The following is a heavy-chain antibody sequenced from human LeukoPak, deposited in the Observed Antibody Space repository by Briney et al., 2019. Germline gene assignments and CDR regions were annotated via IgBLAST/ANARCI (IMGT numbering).Heavy chain of an antibody. CDR1: GGSISSYY. D-gene: IGHD3-22*01. CDR2: IYTSGST. J-gene: IGHJ4*02. V-gene: IGHV4-4*09. Sequence: SETLSLTCTVSGGSISSYYWSWIRQPPGKGLEWIGYIYTSGSTNYNPSLKSRVTISVDTSKNQFSLKLSSVTAADTAVYYCAGGYYYDSSGYPSHFDYWGQGTLVTVSS. CDR3: AGGYYYDSSGYPSHFDY.